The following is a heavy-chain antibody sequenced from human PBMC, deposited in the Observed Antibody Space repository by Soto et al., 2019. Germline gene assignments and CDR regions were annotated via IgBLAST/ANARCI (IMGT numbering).Heavy chain of an antibody. J-gene: IGHJ4*02. Sequence: QITLKESGPTLVEPTQTLTLTCTFSGFSLTTSGVGVGWIRQPPGKALEWLALIYWDDDKHYRPSLKTRLTIAKDTSKHQVVPTRTNMVPVDTAIYCCAPSRAPRVFDYGCQGTLVTVSS. CDR1: GFSLTTSGVG. CDR3: APSRAPRVFDY. D-gene: IGHD3-10*01. V-gene: IGHV2-5*02. CDR2: IYWDDDK.